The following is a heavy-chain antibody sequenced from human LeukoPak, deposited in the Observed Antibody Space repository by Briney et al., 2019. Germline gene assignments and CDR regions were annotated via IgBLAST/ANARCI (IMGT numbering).Heavy chain of an antibody. V-gene: IGHV4-59*01. J-gene: IGHJ6*03. Sequence: SETLSLTCTVSGGSISSYYWSWIRQPPGKGLEWIGYIYYSGSTNYNPSLKSRVTISVDTSKNQFSLKLSSVTAADTAVYHCARVSTNYYYYYMDVWGKGTTVTVSS. CDR1: GGSISSYY. CDR3: ARVSTNYYYYYMDV. D-gene: IGHD2-2*01. CDR2: IYYSGST.